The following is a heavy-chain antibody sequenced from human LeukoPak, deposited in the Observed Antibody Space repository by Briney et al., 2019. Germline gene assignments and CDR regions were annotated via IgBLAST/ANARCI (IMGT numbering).Heavy chain of an antibody. CDR2: ISSSSSTI. CDR1: GFTFSSYS. D-gene: IGHD3-22*01. Sequence: PGGSLRLSCAASGFTFSSYSMNWVRQAPGKGLEWVSYISSSSSTIYYADSVKGRFTISRDNAKNSLYLQMNSLRAEDTAVYYCARDNGYYYDSSGYYGGDYWGQGTLVTVSS. CDR3: ARDNGYYYDSSGYYGGDY. J-gene: IGHJ4*02. V-gene: IGHV3-48*01.